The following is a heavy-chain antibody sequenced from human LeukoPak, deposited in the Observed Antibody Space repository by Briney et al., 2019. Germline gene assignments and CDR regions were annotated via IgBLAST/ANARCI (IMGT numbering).Heavy chain of an antibody. D-gene: IGHD1-14*01. Sequence: GGSLRLSCAASGFTFSSYWMHWVRQAPGKGLVWVSRINGDGSSTAYADSVKGRFTISRDNAKNTLYLQVNSLTAEDTAVYYCSGGPPWYSDLWGRGPLVTVSS. J-gene: IGHJ2*01. V-gene: IGHV3-74*01. CDR2: INGDGSST. CDR1: GFTFSSYW. CDR3: SGGPPWYSDL.